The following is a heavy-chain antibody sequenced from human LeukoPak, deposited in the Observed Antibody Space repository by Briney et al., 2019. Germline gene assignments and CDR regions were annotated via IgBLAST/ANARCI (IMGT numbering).Heavy chain of an antibody. J-gene: IGHJ6*03. CDR2: IKQDGSEK. CDR1: GFTFSSYW. Sequence: GGSLRLSCAASGFTFSSYWMSWIRQAPGKGLEWVANIKQDGSEKYYVDSVKGRFTISRDNAKNSLYLQMNSLRAEDMAVYYCARAPLYYYMDVWGKGTTVTVSS. CDR3: ARAPLYYYMDV. V-gene: IGHV3-7*01.